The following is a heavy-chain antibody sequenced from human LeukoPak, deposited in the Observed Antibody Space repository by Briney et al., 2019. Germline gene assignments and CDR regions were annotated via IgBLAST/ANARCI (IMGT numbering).Heavy chain of an antibody. V-gene: IGHV3-33*08. CDR3: ARDKGYSPFDY. D-gene: IGHD5-18*01. CDR2: IWYDGSNK. J-gene: IGHJ4*02. Sequence: GGSLRLSCAASGFTFSSYAMSWVRQAPGKGLEWVAVIWYDGSNKYYADSVKGRFTISRDNSKNTLYLQMNSLRAEDTAVYYCARDKGYSPFDYWGQGTLVTVSS. CDR1: GFTFSSYA.